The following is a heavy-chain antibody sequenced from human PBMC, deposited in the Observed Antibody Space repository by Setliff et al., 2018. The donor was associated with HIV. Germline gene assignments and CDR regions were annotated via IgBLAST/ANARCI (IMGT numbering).Heavy chain of an antibody. V-gene: IGHV3-15*01. Sequence: GGSLRLSCAASGFTFSNAWMSWVRQAPGKGLEWVGRVKSKPDGGTTDYAAPVRGRFTISRDDSKSIAYLQMNSLKTEDTAVYYCTRDYYYDGSGYYGYWGQGTLVTVSS. CDR1: GFTFSNAW. J-gene: IGHJ4*02. CDR2: VKSKPDGGTT. D-gene: IGHD3-22*01. CDR3: TRDYYYDGSGYYGY.